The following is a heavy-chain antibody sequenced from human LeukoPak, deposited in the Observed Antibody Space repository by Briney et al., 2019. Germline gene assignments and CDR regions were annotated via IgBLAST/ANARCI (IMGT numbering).Heavy chain of an antibody. Sequence: GGSLRLSCAASGFTFSSYEMNWARQAPGKGLEWVSYISGSGTSIFYADSVKGRFTISRDNAKNSLYLQMNSLRAEDTAVYYCARELVGTTDGEAYWGQGTLVTVAS. CDR2: ISGSGTSI. D-gene: IGHD1-26*01. CDR3: ARELVGTTDGEAY. CDR1: GFTFSSYE. V-gene: IGHV3-48*03. J-gene: IGHJ4*02.